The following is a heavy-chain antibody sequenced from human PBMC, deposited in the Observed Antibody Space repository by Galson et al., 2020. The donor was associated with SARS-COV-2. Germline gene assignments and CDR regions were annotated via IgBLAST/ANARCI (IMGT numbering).Heavy chain of an antibody. CDR1: GGFFSGLY. CDR2: IHISGRT. J-gene: IGHJ3*02. D-gene: IGHD1-26*01. V-gene: IGHV4-34*01. Sequence: SKASETLCLPCGLEGGFFSGLYWTWIRQFPGKGLAWIGVIHISGRTHNSPSPKSPVYISVDTPTNQFSLTVTSATAADTALYFCARRAIYPDFGGFDIWGQGTEVTVSP. CDR3: ARRAIYPDFGGFDI.